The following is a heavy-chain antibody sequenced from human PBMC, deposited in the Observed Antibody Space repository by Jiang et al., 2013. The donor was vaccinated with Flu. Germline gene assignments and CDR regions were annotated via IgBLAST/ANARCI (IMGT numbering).Heavy chain of an antibody. V-gene: IGHV3-48*03. Sequence: VQLLESGGGLVQPGGSLRLSCAASGFTFSSYEMNWVRQAPGKGLEWVSYISSSGSTIYYVDSVKGRFTISRDNAKNSLYLQMSSLRAEDTAVYYCARGAVAELVDYWGQGTLVTVSS. CDR3: ARGAVAELVDY. CDR2: ISSSGSTI. J-gene: IGHJ4*02. D-gene: IGHD6-19*01. CDR1: GFTFSSYE.